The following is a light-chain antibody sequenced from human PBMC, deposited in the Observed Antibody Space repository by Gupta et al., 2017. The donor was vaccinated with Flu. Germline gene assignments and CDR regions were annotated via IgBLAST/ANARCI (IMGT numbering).Light chain of an antibody. V-gene: IGKV3-20*01. J-gene: IGKJ5*01. CDR1: QSVSSNY. CDR2: GAS. Sequence: EIVLTQSPGTLSLSPGERATLSCRASQSVSSNYVAWYQQKPGQAPRLLIYGASSRASGIPERFSGSGSGTDFTLTISRLEPEDFAVYHCQQEGSSPLTFGQGTRLEIK. CDR3: QQEGSSPLT.